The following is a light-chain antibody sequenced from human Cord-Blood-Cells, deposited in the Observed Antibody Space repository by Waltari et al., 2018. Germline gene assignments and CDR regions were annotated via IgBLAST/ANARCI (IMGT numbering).Light chain of an antibody. Sequence: EIVLTPSPATLSLSPGERATLVCRASQSVSSYLAWYQQKPGQAPRLLIYDASNRATGIPARFSGSGSGTDFTLTISSLEPEDFAVYYCQQRSNWPPLTFGGGTKVEIK. V-gene: IGKV3-11*01. CDR3: QQRSNWPPLT. CDR2: DAS. J-gene: IGKJ4*01. CDR1: QSVSSY.